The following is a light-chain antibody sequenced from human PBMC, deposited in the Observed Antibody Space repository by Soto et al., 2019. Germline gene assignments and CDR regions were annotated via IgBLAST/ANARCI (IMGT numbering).Light chain of an antibody. J-gene: IGLJ3*02. CDR1: SSNIGGNT. Sequence: QSALTQPPSASGTPGQRVTISCSGSSSNIGGNTVNWYQQFPGTAPKLLIYSDNQRPSGVPDRFSGSKSGTSASLAISGLQSEDEADYYCAAWDESLTGFWVFGGGTKLTVL. CDR3: AAWDESLTGFWV. V-gene: IGLV1-44*01. CDR2: SDN.